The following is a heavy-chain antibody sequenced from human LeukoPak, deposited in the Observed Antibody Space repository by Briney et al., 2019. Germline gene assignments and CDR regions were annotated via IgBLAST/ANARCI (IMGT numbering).Heavy chain of an antibody. Sequence: GGSLRLSCAASGFTFSSYGMHWVRQAPGKGLEWVAVIWYDGSNKYYADSVKGRFTISRDNSKNTLYLQMNSLRAEDTAVYYCAKVVPAALTVDYWGQGTLVTVSS. CDR2: IWYDGSNK. D-gene: IGHD2-2*01. CDR3: AKVVPAALTVDY. J-gene: IGHJ4*02. CDR1: GFTFSSYG. V-gene: IGHV3-33*06.